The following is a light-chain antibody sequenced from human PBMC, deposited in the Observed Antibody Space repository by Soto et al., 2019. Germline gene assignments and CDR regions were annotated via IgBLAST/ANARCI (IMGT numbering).Light chain of an antibody. CDR1: QSLLYSDGKTY. Sequence: DIVMTHTPLSLSVTHRQADSISCQSSQSLLYSDGKTYLFWYLQKPGQPPQLLIYEVSNRFSGVPDRFSGSGSGTDFTLKISRVEAEDVGVYYCMQSLQVPLTFGGGTKVDIK. V-gene: IGKV2D-29*01. CDR3: MQSLQVPLT. CDR2: EVS. J-gene: IGKJ4*01.